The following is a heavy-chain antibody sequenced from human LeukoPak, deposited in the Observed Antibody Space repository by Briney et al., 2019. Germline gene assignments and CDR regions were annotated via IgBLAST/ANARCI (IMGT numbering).Heavy chain of an antibody. CDR1: GGTLSSYA. J-gene: IGHJ4*02. CDR2: IIPIFGTA. D-gene: IGHD6-13*01. V-gene: IGHV1-69*13. CDR3: AREGARSSWSPRDLDY. Sequence: ASVKVSCKASGGTLSSYAISWVRQAPGQGLEWMGGIIPIFGTANYAQKFQGRVTITADESTSTAYMELSSLRSEDTAVYYCAREGARSSWSPRDLDYWGQGTLVTVSS.